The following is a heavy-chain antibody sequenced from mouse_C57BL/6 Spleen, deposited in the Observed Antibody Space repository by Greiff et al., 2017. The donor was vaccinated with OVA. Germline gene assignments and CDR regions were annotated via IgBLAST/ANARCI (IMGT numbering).Heavy chain of an antibody. D-gene: IGHD1-1*01. V-gene: IGHV1-52*01. Sequence: VQLQQPGAELVRPGSSVKLSCKASGYTFTSYWMHWVKQRPIQGLEWIGNIDPSDSETHYNQKFKDKATLTVDKSSSTAYMQLSSLTSEDSAVYYCARWDYYLAMDYGGQGTSVTVSS. CDR1: GYTFTSYW. J-gene: IGHJ4*01. CDR3: ARWDYYLAMDY. CDR2: IDPSDSET.